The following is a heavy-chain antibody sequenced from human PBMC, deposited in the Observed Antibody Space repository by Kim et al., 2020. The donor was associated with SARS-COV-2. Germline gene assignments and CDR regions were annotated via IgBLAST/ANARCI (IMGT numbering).Heavy chain of an antibody. CDR2: INPNSGGT. J-gene: IGHJ4*02. V-gene: IGHV1-2*05. CDR3: ARGAKNYYDSSGYIDY. Sequence: ASVKVSCKASGYTFTGYYMHWVRQAPGQGLEWMGRINPNSGGTNYAQKFQGRVTMTRDTSISTAYMELSRLRSDDTVVYYCARGAKNYYDSSGYIDYWGQGTLVTVSS. D-gene: IGHD3-22*01. CDR1: GYTFTGYY.